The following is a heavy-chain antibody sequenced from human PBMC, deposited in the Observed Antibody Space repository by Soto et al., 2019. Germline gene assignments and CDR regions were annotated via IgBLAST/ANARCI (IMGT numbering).Heavy chain of an antibody. CDR2: ISYDGSNK. Sequence: GGSLRLSCAASGFTFSSYGMHWVRQAPGKGLEWVAVISYDGSNKYYADSVKGRFTISRDNSKNTLYLQMNSLRAEDTAVYYCAKDEPDYSSGWPLIDYWGQGTLVTVSS. J-gene: IGHJ4*02. CDR1: GFTFSSYG. V-gene: IGHV3-30*18. D-gene: IGHD6-19*01. CDR3: AKDEPDYSSGWPLIDY.